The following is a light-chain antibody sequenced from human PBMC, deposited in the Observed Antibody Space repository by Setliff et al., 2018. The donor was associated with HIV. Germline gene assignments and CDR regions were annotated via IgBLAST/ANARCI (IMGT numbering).Light chain of an antibody. J-gene: IGLJ1*01. CDR1: DIGSKS. Sequence: SYELTPPPSVSVAPGETARITCGGNDIGSKSVHWYQQRPGQAPVLVVYEDSARPSGIPVRFSGSNSGNTATLTISRVEAGDEADYYCQVWDSSSDHYVVGTGTKV. CDR2: EDS. CDR3: QVWDSSSDHYV. V-gene: IGLV3-21*02.